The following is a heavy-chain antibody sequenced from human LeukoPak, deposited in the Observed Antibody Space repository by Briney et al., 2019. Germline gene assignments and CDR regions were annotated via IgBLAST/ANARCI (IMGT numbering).Heavy chain of an antibody. J-gene: IGHJ4*02. Sequence: GGSLRLSCAASGFIFSSYDMTWVRQAPGKGLEWVSYISSSGTTIYYADSVKGRFTISRDNAKNSLYLQMNSLRAEDTAVYYCARESVVPAAPFDYWGQGTLVTVSS. CDR3: ARESVVPAAPFDY. D-gene: IGHD2-2*01. CDR2: ISSSGTTI. V-gene: IGHV3-48*03. CDR1: GFIFSSYD.